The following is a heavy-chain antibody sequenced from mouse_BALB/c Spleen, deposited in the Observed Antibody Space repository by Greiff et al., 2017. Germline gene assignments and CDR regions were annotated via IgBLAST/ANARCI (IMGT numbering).Heavy chain of an antibody. D-gene: IGHD1-1*01. CDR3: ARDNYGSVYYYAMDY. CDR2: IRNKANGYTT. V-gene: IGHV7-3*02. J-gene: IGHJ4*01. Sequence: EVKLVESGGGLVQPGGSLRLSCATSGFTFTDYYMSWVRQPPGKALEWLGFIRNKANGYTTEYSASVKGRFTISRDNSQSILYLQMNTLRAEDSATYYCARDNYGSVYYYAMDYWGQGTSVTVSS. CDR1: GFTFTDYY.